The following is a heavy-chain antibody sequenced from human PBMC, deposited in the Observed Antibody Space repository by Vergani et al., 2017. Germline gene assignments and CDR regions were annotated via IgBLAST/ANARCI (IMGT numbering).Heavy chain of an antibody. V-gene: IGHV4-61*02. CDR2: IYGSGNL. CDR1: GVSISSTAFY. J-gene: IGHJ5*02. CDR3: ARGETLTAWPDP. Sequence: QVQLQESGPGLVKPSQTLSLTCSVSGVSISSTAFYWNWIRQPAGKGLEWIGSIYGSGNLNYNPSLESRVTISRDTSKNQFSLKVHSVTAPDTAVYYCARGETLTAWPDPWGQGTQVIVSS. D-gene: IGHD1-26*01.